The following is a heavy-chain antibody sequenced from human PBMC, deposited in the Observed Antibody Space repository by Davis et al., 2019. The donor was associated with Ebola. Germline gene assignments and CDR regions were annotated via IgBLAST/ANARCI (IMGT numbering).Heavy chain of an antibody. D-gene: IGHD3-16*02. J-gene: IGHJ4*02. V-gene: IGHV1-69*02. CDR1: GGTFSSYT. CDR3: ARGFMITFGGAIVPPYYFDY. CDR2: IIPILGIA. Sequence: SVKVSCKASGGTFSSYTISWVRQAPGQGLEWMGRIIPILGIANYAQKFQGRVTITADKSTSTAYMELSSLRSEDTAVYYCARGFMITFGGAIVPPYYFDYWGQGTLVTVSS.